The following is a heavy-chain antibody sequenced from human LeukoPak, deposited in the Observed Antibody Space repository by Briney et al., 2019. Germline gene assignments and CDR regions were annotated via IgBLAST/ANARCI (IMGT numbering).Heavy chain of an antibody. Sequence: GGSLRLSCAASGFTLSSSAMNWVRQAPGKGLEWVSVISGSGSSDTYYADSVRGWFTISRDNSKNTLYLQMNSLRAEDTAIYYRAKGPTRGYWGQGTLVTVSS. V-gene: IGHV3-23*01. D-gene: IGHD1-26*01. CDR1: GFTLSSSA. CDR2: ISGSGSSDT. CDR3: AKGPTRGY. J-gene: IGHJ4*02.